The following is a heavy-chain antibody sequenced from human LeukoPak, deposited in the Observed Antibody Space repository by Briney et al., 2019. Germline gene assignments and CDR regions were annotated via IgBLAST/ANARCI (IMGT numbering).Heavy chain of an antibody. CDR3: ARIRSNSWPPFPDH. J-gene: IGHJ5*02. Sequence: PVASVKVSCKTSGYTFSTYSITWVRQAPGQGLEWMGWISTYNGDTKYAQRLQGRLTLTTDTSTGTAYMDLRSLRSDDTAAIYCARIRSNSWPPFPDHWGQGTLLIVSS. CDR1: GYTFSTYS. V-gene: IGHV1-18*01. CDR2: ISTYNGDT. D-gene: IGHD2/OR15-2a*01.